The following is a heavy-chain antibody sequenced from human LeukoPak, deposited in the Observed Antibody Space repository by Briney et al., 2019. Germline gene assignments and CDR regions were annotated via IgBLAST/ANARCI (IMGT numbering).Heavy chain of an antibody. D-gene: IGHD5-18*01. CDR2: INHSGST. J-gene: IGHJ5*02. V-gene: IGHV4-34*01. Sequence: KPSETLSLTCAVYGGSFSGYYWSWIRQPPGKGLEWIGEINHSGSTNYNPSLKSRVTISVDTSKNQFSLKLSSVTAADTAVYYCGRGGRGYSYGTNWFDPWGQGTLVTVSS. CDR1: GGSFSGYY. CDR3: GRGGRGYSYGTNWFDP.